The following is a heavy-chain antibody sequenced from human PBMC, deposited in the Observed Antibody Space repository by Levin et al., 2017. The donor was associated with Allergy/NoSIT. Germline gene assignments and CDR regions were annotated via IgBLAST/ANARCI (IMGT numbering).Heavy chain of an antibody. CDR1: GFTFSSYS. CDR2: ISYDGNNE. J-gene: IGHJ4*02. Sequence: GGSLRLSCSASGFTFSSYSMHWVRQAPGMGLEWVAVISYDGNNEYYVDSVEGRFTISRDNSNNTLYLQMNSLRAEDTAVYYCAKEGFTGDFDSWGQGTLVAVSS. CDR3: AKEGFTGDFDS. V-gene: IGHV3-30*18. D-gene: IGHD2-15*01.